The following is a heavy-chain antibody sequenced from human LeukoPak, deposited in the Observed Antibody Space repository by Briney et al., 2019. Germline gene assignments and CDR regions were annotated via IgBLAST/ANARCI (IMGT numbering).Heavy chain of an antibody. CDR2: MQSTGNS. D-gene: IGHD2-2*02. CDR1: GDSISTYH. CDR3: GRDKLYCYCRYCDE. J-gene: IGHJ4*02. Sequence: SETLSLTCSVSGDSISTYHWNWIRQSPGKGLEWIGYMQSTGNSNYNPSLKGRVSMSVETSKNQIVLNLSSVTAADTAVYYFGRDKLYCYCRYCDEWGRGLLVTVSS. V-gene: IGHV4-59*01.